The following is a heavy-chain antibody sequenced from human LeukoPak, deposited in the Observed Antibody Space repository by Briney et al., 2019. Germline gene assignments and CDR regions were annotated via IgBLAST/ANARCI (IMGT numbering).Heavy chain of an antibody. Sequence: SETLSLTCTVSGGSISSGGYYWSWIRQPPGKGLEWIGYIYHSGSTYYNPSLKSRVTISVDRSKNQFSLKLSSVTAADTAVYYCARDQRGRVGATWADWGQGTLVTVSS. D-gene: IGHD1-26*01. CDR2: IYHSGST. CDR3: ARDQRGRVGATWAD. V-gene: IGHV4-30-2*01. CDR1: GGSISSGGYY. J-gene: IGHJ4*02.